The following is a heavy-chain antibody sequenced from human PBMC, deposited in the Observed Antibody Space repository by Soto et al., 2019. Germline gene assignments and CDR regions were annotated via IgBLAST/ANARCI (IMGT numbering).Heavy chain of an antibody. CDR1: GGSFSGYY. Sequence: QVQLQQWGAGLLKPSETLSLTCAVYGGSFSGYYWSWIRQPPGKGLEWIGEINHSGSTNYNPSLKRRVTISVDTSKNQFSLKLSSVTAADTAVYYCARGRGDYVWGSYRAPSWFDPWGQGTLVTVSS. CDR3: ARGRGDYVWGSYRAPSWFDP. D-gene: IGHD3-16*02. J-gene: IGHJ5*02. CDR2: INHSGST. V-gene: IGHV4-34*01.